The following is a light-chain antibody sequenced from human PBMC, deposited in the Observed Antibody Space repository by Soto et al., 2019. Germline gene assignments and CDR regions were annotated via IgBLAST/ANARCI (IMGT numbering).Light chain of an antibody. J-gene: IGLJ1*01. CDR2: DVG. CDR1: SSDIGGYNF. V-gene: IGLV2-14*01. Sequence: QSALTQPASVSGSPGQSITIACTGTSSDIGGYNFVSWYQQHPGKAPKLLIYDVGNRPSGVSNRFSGSKSGNTASLTISGLQAKDEAHYYCTSYRTVSTYVFGTGTKVTVL. CDR3: TSYRTVSTYV.